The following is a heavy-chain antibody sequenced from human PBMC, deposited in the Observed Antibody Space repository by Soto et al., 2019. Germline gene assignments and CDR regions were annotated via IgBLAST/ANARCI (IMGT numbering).Heavy chain of an antibody. CDR1: GFTFSSYG. J-gene: IGHJ3*02. CDR2: IWYDGSNK. D-gene: IGHD4-17*01. CDR3: ARDSPYGDYSAAFDI. V-gene: IGHV3-33*01. Sequence: SLRLSCAASGFTFSSYGMHWVRQAPGKGLEWVAVIWYDGSNKYYADSVKGRFTISRDNSKNTLYLQMNSLRAEDTAVYYCARDSPYGDYSAAFDIWGQGTMVTVSS.